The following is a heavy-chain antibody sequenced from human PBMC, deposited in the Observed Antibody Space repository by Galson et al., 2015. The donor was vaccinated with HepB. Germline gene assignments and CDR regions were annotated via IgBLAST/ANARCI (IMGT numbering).Heavy chain of an antibody. CDR3: AVGVGATERPINPFDI. D-gene: IGHD1-26*01. V-gene: IGHV1-2*04. Sequence: SVKVSCKASGYTFTDYYLHWVRQAPGQGLEWMGWINPNTGGTNYAQKFLGWLTSTRDTSIATASMELSSLTSADTAICYCAVGVGATERPINPFDIWGQGTMVTVFS. CDR2: INPNTGGT. CDR1: GYTFTDYY. J-gene: IGHJ3*02.